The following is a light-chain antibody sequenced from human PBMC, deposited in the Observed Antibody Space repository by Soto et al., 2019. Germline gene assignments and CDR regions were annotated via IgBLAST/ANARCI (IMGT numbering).Light chain of an antibody. CDR1: SSDVGGYNY. J-gene: IGLJ2*01. CDR3: SSYTSSSTLV. CDR2: DVS. Sequence: QSALTQPASVSGSPGQSITISCTGTSSDVGGYNYVSWYQQHPGTAPKLMIYDVSNRPSWVSNRFSGSKYGNTASLTISGLQAEDEAYYYCSSYTSSSTLVFGGGTKLTVL. V-gene: IGLV2-14*01.